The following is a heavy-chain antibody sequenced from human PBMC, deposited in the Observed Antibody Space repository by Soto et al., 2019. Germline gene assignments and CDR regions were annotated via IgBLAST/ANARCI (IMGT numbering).Heavy chain of an antibody. CDR1: GFTFSSYG. J-gene: IGHJ4*02. CDR3: AKDFVAGTGY. D-gene: IGHD6-19*01. V-gene: IGHV3-30*18. Sequence: QVQLVESGGGVVQPGRSLRLSCAASGFTFSSYGMHWVRQAPGKGLEWVAVISYDGSNKYYADSVKGRFTISRDNSKNTLYLQMNSLRAEDTAVYYCAKDFVAGTGYWGQGTLVTVSS. CDR2: ISYDGSNK.